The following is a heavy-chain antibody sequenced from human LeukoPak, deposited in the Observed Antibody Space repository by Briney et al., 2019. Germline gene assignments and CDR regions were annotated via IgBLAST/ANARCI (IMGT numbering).Heavy chain of an antibody. J-gene: IGHJ4*02. CDR1: GYTFTSYG. V-gene: IGHV1-18*01. D-gene: IGHD6-19*01. CDR2: ISAYNGNT. CDR3: ARDRGLHMYGSGWSVDY. Sequence: ASVKVSCKASGYTFTSYGISWVRQAPGQGLEWMGWISAYNGNTNYAQKLQGRVTMTTDTSTSTAYMELRSLRSDDTAVYYCARDRGLHMYGSGWSVDYWGQGTLVTVSS.